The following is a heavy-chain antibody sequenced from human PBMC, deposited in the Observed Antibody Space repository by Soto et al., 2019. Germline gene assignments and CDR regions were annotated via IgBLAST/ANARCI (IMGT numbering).Heavy chain of an antibody. Sequence: SETLSLTCAVYGGSFSGYYWSWIRQPPGKGLEWIGEINHSGSTNYNPSLKSRVTISVDTSKNQFSLKLSSVTAADTAVYYCARVGDNWKYGAWNYYYYMDVWGKGTTVTVSS. D-gene: IGHD1-7*01. CDR3: ARVGDNWKYGAWNYYYYMDV. J-gene: IGHJ6*03. V-gene: IGHV4-34*01. CDR1: GGSFSGYY. CDR2: INHSGST.